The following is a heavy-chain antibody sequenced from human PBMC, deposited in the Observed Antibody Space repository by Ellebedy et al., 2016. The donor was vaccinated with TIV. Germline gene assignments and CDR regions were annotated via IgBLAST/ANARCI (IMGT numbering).Heavy chain of an antibody. CDR3: ARRICIATSCPGHFDF. Sequence: AASVKVSCKASGGTFSTFPINWVRQAPGQGLEWMGGIIPVFGTPNYAQKFQGRVTITADESTSTAYMELSSLTSEDTALYYCARRICIATSCPGHFDFWGQGTLVTVSS. J-gene: IGHJ4*02. V-gene: IGHV1-69*13. CDR2: IIPVFGTP. CDR1: GGTFSTFP. D-gene: IGHD2-2*01.